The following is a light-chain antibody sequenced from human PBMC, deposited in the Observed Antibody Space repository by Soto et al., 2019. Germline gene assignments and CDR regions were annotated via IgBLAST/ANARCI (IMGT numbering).Light chain of an antibody. CDR1: QTVSSSY. V-gene: IGKV3D-20*01. CDR2: DAS. Sequence: EVVLSLSLGTLSLSPGERATLSCGASQTVSSSYLAWYRQKPGLAPTLLIYDASSRAAGIPDRFSGSGSETDFTLIISRVEPEDFAVYYCQQYASSPITFGQGTRLAI. J-gene: IGKJ5*01. CDR3: QQYASSPIT.